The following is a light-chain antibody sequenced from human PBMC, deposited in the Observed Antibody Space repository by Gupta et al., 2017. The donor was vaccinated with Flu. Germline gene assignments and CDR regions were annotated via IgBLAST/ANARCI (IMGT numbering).Light chain of an antibody. Sequence: QSALTQPASVSGSPGQSITISCTGTSSDVGGYNYVSWYQQHPGKAPQLRMYEVSNRPSGVSTRFYGAPFGNKDYMNISGAQAEDEADEYCNPYQSSSLVFGGGTKLTVL. CDR2: EVS. J-gene: IGLJ2*01. V-gene: IGLV2-14*01. CDR3: NPYQSSSLV. CDR1: SSDVGGYNY.